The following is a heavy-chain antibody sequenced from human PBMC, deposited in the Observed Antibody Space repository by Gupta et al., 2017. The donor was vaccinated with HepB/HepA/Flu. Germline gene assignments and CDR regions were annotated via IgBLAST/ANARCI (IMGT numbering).Heavy chain of an antibody. CDR3: AKGYSNNYYGVFDS. V-gene: IGHV3-23*01. Sequence: EVQLLESGGGLVQPGGSLRLSCAASGFTFDNYALSWVRQAPGKGLEWVSCINGDGTRTYHADSLKGRFSISRDSSKNTLYLQMSSLGPEDTAVYSCAKGYSNNYYGVFDSWGQGTLVTVSS. D-gene: IGHD1-26*01. J-gene: IGHJ4*02. CDR2: INGDGTRT. CDR1: GFTFDNYA.